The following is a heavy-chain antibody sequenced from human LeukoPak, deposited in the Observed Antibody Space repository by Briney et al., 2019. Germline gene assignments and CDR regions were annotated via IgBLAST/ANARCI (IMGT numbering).Heavy chain of an antibody. CDR2: ISGSGGST. D-gene: IGHD3-22*01. J-gene: IGHJ4*02. CDR3: AKDGGDSRGYFDY. Sequence: PGGSLRLSCAASGFTFSSFAMSWVRHAPGKGLESVSAISGSGGSTYYADSVKGCFTISRDNSKNTLYLQMNSLRAEDTAVYYCAKDGGDSRGYFDYWGQGTLVTLSS. CDR1: GFTFSSFA. V-gene: IGHV3-23*01.